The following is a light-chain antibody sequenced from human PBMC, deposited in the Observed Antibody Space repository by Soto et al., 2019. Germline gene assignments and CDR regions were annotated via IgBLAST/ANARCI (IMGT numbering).Light chain of an antibody. J-gene: IGKJ1*01. CDR2: KAS. CDR3: QQYNTFPWT. CDR1: QSISIW. V-gene: IGKV1-5*03. Sequence: DIQMTQSPSTLSVSVGDRVTITCRASQSISIWLAWYQQKPGKAPKLLMYKASVLESGDPSRFSGSGSGTEFTLTISSLQPDDFATYYCQQYNTFPWTFGQGTKVEI.